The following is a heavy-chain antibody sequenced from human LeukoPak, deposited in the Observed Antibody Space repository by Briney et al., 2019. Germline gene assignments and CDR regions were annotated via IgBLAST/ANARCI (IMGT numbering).Heavy chain of an antibody. J-gene: IGHJ3*02. CDR1: GYTFTGYY. CDR3: AIRELLNDALDI. CDR2: INPNSGGT. D-gene: IGHD1-26*01. V-gene: IGHV1-2*02. Sequence: ASVKVSCKASGYTFTGYYMHWVRQAPGQGLEWMGWINPNSGGTNYAQKFQGRVTMTRDTSISTAYMELSRLRSDDTAVYYCAIRELLNDALDIWGQGTMVTVSS.